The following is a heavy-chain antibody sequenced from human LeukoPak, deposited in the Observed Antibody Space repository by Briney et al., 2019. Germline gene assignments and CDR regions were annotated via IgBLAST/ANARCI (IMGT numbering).Heavy chain of an antibody. CDR2: IWYDGSNK. CDR3: AKARYSDYYGMDV. CDR1: GFTFSSYG. J-gene: IGHJ6*02. Sequence: GRSLRLSCAASGFTFSSYGMHWVRQAPGKGLEWVAVIWYDGSNKYYADSGKGRFTISRDNSKNTLYLQMNSLRAEDTAVYYCAKARYSDYYGMDVWGQGTTVTVSS. V-gene: IGHV3-33*06. D-gene: IGHD1-1*01.